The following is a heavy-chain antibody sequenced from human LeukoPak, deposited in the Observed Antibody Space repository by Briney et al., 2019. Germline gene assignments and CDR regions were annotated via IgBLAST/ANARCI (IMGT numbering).Heavy chain of an antibody. J-gene: IGHJ5*02. Sequence: GGSLRLSCAASGFTFSSFSMNWVRQAPGKGLEWVSSISSTSSYIYYADSVKGRFTISRDKDKNSVYLQMTSLRAEDTAVYYCARMADWFDPWGQGTLVTVSS. V-gene: IGHV3-21*01. CDR2: ISSTSSYI. D-gene: IGHD5-24*01. CDR1: GFTFSSFS. CDR3: ARMADWFDP.